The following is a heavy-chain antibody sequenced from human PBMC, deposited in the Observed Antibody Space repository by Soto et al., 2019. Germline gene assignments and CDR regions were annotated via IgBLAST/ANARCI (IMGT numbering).Heavy chain of an antibody. D-gene: IGHD6-13*01. CDR2: IYWDDDK. V-gene: IGHV2-5*02. Sequence: QITLKESGPTLVKPTQTLTLTCTFSGFSLSTSEVGVGWIRQPPGKALECLALIYWDDDKRYSPSLKSRLTITTDTSKHQVVLTMTNMDPVDTATYYCAHRRKYSRSWGIFDYWGQGTLVTVSS. CDR3: AHRRKYSRSWGIFDY. CDR1: GFSLSTSEVG. J-gene: IGHJ4*02.